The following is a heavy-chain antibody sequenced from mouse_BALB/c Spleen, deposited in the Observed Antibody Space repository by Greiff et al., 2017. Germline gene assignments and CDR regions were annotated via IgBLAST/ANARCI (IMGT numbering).Heavy chain of an antibody. D-gene: IGHD1-1*01. CDR1: GFAFSSYD. CDR2: ISSGGGST. J-gene: IGHJ2*01. CDR3: ARQGATVVATRYFDY. V-gene: IGHV5-12-1*01. Sequence: EVHLVESGGGLVKPGGSLKLSCAASGFAFSSYDMSWVRQTPEKRLEWVAYISSGGGSTYYPDTVKGRFTISRDNAKNTLYLQMSSLKSEDTAMYYCARQGATVVATRYFDYWGQGTTLTVSS.